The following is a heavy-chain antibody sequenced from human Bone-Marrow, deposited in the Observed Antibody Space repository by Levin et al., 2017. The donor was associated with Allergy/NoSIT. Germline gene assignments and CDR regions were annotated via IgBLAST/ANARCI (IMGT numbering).Heavy chain of an antibody. CDR3: ATKGYSSGWFDPAEYFQH. CDR2: IWYDGSNK. J-gene: IGHJ1*01. D-gene: IGHD6-19*01. CDR1: GFTFSSYG. Sequence: GGSLRLSCAASGFTFSSYGMHWVRQAPGKGLEWVAVIWYDGSNKYYADSVKGRFTISRDNSKNTLYLQMNSLRAEDTAVYYCATKGYSSGWFDPAEYFQHWGQGTLVTVSS. V-gene: IGHV3-33*01.